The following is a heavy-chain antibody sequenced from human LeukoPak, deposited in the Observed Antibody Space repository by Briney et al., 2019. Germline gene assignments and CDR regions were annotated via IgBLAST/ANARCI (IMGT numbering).Heavy chain of an antibody. Sequence: SETLSLTCTVSGGSISNYYWSWIRQPPGKGLEWIGYISYIGNTNYNPSLKSRVTISVDTSKNQFSLKLSSVTAADTAVYYCARGTQWLVDQWGQGTLVTVSS. D-gene: IGHD6-19*01. CDR2: ISYIGNT. CDR3: ARGTQWLVDQ. CDR1: GGSISNYY. J-gene: IGHJ4*02. V-gene: IGHV4-59*08.